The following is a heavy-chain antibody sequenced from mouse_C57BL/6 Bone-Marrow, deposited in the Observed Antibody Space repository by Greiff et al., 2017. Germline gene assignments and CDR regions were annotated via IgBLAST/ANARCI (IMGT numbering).Heavy chain of an antibody. CDR3: ERQVNGGPYYCDY. CDR1: GFTFSSYG. Sequence: EVQGVESGGDLVKPGGSLKLSCAASGFTFSSYGMSWVRQTPDKRLEWVATISSGGSYTYYPDSVKGRFTISRDNAKNTLYLQMSSLKSEDTAMYYWERQVNGGPYYCDYWGQGTTLTVSS. CDR2: ISSGGSYT. J-gene: IGHJ2*01. V-gene: IGHV5-6*01.